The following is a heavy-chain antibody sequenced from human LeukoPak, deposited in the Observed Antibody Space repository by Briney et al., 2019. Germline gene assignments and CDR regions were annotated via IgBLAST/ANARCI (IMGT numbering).Heavy chain of an antibody. J-gene: IGHJ4*02. CDR3: ARDLFDPHCSSTSCHDY. D-gene: IGHD2-2*01. Sequence: SETLSLTCTVSGGSISSHYWSWIRQPPGKGLEWIGYIYYSGSTNYNPSLESRVTMSVDTSKNQFSLKLSSVTAADTAVYYCARDLFDPHCSSTSCHDYWGQGTLVTVSS. V-gene: IGHV4-59*11. CDR1: GGSISSHY. CDR2: IYYSGST.